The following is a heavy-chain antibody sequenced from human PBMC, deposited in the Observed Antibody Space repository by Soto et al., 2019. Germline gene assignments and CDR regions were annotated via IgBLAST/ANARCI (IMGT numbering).Heavy chain of an antibody. Sequence: QVQLVQSGAEVRKPGASVKVSCKASGYTFPNYGIIWVRQAPGQGLEWMAWISANNGNTKYAQKFQDRVTMTTDTSTTTAYMELRSLRSDDTAVYYCASFKQLVFMDVWGQGTTVTVSS. D-gene: IGHD6-13*01. CDR1: GYTFPNYG. V-gene: IGHV1-18*01. CDR2: ISANNGNT. CDR3: ASFKQLVFMDV. J-gene: IGHJ6*02.